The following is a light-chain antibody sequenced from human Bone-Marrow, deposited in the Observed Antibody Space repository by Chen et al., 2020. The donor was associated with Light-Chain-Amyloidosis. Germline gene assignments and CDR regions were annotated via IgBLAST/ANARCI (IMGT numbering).Light chain of an antibody. CDR2: KDT. V-gene: IGLV3-25*03. CDR3: QSADVTGSYVM. CDR1: ALPKQH. J-gene: IGLJ3*02. Sequence: SYELPQPPSVSVSPGQTARITCSGDALPKQHAYWYQQRPGQAPVLIIYKDTVRPSGIPERISGSGSGTIVTLTISGVQAEDEADYYCQSADVTGSYVMFGGGTKLTVL.